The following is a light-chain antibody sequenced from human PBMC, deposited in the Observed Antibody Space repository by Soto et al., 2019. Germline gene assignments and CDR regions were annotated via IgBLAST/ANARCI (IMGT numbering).Light chain of an antibody. CDR1: QGISSA. J-gene: IGKJ5*01. V-gene: IGKV1-13*02. CDR3: QQSNSYPL. Sequence: AIQLTQSPSSLSASVGDRVTITCRASQGISSALAWYQQKPGKAPKLLIYDASSLESGVPSRFSGSGSGTDFTLTISSLQPEDFATYYCQQSNSYPLFGQGTRLEIK. CDR2: DAS.